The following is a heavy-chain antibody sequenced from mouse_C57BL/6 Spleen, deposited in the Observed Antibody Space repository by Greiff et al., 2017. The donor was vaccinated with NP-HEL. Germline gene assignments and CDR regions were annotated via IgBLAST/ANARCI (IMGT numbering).Heavy chain of an antibody. CDR1: GYTFTEYT. J-gene: IGHJ2*01. CDR2: FYPGSGSI. V-gene: IGHV1-62-2*01. Sequence: VQLQQSGAELVKPGALVKLSCKASGYTFTEYTIHWVKQRSGQGLEWIGWFYPGSGSIKYNEKFKDKATLTADKSSSTVYMELSRLTSEDSAVYFCARHAFYYGSSPYYFDYWGQGTTLTVSS. D-gene: IGHD1-1*01. CDR3: ARHAFYYGSSPYYFDY.